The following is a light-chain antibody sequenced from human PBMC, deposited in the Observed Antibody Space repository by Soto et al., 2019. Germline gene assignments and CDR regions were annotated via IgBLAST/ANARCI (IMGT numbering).Light chain of an antibody. CDR1: KLGDKY. V-gene: IGLV3-1*01. J-gene: IGLJ2*01. CDR2: QGS. Sequence: SYELTQPPSVSVSPGQTASITCSGDKLGDKYACWYQQKPGQSPVLVIYQGSKRPSGIPERFSGSNSGNTATLTISGTQAMDEADYYCQAWDSSTALVFGGGTKVTVL. CDR3: QAWDSSTALV.